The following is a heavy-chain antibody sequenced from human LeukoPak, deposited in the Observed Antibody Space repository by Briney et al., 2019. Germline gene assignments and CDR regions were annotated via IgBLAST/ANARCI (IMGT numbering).Heavy chain of an antibody. D-gene: IGHD3-22*01. CDR3: ATVSYYYDSSGYQGYFQH. CDR2: FDPEDGET. J-gene: IGHJ1*01. CDR1: GYTPTELS. V-gene: IGHV1-24*01. Sequence: ASVKVSCKVSGYTPTELSIHWVRQAPGKGLEWMGGFDPEDGETIYAQRFQGRVTMTEDTSTDTAYMELSSLRPEDAAVYYCATVSYYYDSSGYQGYFQHWGQGTLVTVSS.